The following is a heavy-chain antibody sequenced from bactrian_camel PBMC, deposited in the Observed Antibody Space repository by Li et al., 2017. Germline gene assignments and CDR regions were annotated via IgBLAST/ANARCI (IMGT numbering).Heavy chain of an antibody. CDR2: ISNGDSST. CDR3: VRRMDGVNWNTPAYTY. V-gene: IGHV3S40*01. CDR1: GFTLSTYY. Sequence: DVQLVESGGGLVQPGGSLRLSCSASGFTLSTYYMSWVRQAPGKGLEWVSVISNGDSSTYYADSMKGRFSISRDNAKNTVYLQMNNLKPEDTAVYYCVRRMDGVNWNTPAYTYWGQGTQVTVS. J-gene: IGHJ4*01. D-gene: IGHD8*01.